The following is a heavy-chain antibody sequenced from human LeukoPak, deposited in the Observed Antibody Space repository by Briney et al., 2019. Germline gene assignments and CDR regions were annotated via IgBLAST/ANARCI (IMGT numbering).Heavy chain of an antibody. CDR1: GGSISSYY. CDR2: IYDSGST. CDR3: ARARNYYDSSGYRGTYFDY. V-gene: IGHV4-59*01. J-gene: IGHJ4*02. Sequence: WETLSLTCTVSGGSISSYYWSWIRQPPGKGLEWIGYIYDSGSTNYNPSLKSRVTISVDTSKNQFSLKLSPVTAADTAVYYCARARNYYDSSGYRGTYFDYWGQGTLVTVSS. D-gene: IGHD3-22*01.